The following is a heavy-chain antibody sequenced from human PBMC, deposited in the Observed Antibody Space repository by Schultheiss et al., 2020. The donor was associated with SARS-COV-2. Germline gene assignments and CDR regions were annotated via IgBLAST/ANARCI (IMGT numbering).Heavy chain of an antibody. CDR2: LSPNSDTT. D-gene: IGHD7-27*01. CDR1: GFTFSNSA. V-gene: IGHV3-23*01. J-gene: IGHJ5*01. CDR3: AIDPNWGSGDS. Sequence: GGSLRLSCAASGFTFSNSAMHWVRRAPGKGLEWVTALSPNSDTTFIADSVRGRFTISRDNSMNTLFLQMNSLRVDDTAVYYCAIDPNWGSGDSWGQGTLVTVSS.